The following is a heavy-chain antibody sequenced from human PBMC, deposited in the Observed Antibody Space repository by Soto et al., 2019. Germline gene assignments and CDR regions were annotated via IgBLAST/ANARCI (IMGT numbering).Heavy chain of an antibody. CDR2: MNPNSGNT. CDR1: GYTFTSYD. V-gene: IGHV1-8*01. D-gene: IGHD6-19*01. Sequence: QVQLVQSGAEVKKPGASVKVSCKASGYTFTSYDINWVRQATGQGLEWMGWMNPNSGNTGYAQKFQGRVTMTRNTSISTAYMELSSLRSEDTAVYYCARGGIAVAGTGGPYSGSYYYGMDVWGQGTTVTVSS. J-gene: IGHJ6*02. CDR3: ARGGIAVAGTGGPYSGSYYYGMDV.